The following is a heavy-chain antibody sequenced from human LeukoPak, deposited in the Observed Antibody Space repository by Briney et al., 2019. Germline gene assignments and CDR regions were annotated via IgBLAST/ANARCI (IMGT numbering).Heavy chain of an antibody. CDR2: IYYSGST. CDR3: ARGSMADIVGATTFDY. CDR1: GGSISSSTYY. V-gene: IGHV4-39*07. D-gene: IGHD1-26*01. J-gene: IGHJ4*02. Sequence: PSETLSLTCTVSGGSISSSTYYWGWIRQPPGKGLEWIGSIYYSGSTNYNPSLKSRVTISVDTSKNQFSLNLSSVTAADTAVYYCARGSMADIVGATTFDYWGQGTLVTVSS.